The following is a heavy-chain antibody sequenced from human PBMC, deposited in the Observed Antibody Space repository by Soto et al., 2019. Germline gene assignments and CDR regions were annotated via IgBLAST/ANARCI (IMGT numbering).Heavy chain of an antibody. Sequence: QVQLQESGPGLVKPSQTLSLTCTVSGGPIINGDSYLNWIRQHPEKGLEWRGYINYRGTTNYNPALTSRILISIDTFKNQFSLRLTSVTAADTAVYYCARDAPGAAPYWGQGTLVTVSS. CDR1: GGPIINGDSY. D-gene: IGHD6-13*01. V-gene: IGHV4-31*03. CDR3: ARDAPGAAPY. CDR2: INYRGTT. J-gene: IGHJ4*02.